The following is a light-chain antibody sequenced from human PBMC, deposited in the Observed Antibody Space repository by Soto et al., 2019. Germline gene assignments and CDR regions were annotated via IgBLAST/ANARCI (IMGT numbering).Light chain of an antibody. J-gene: IGKJ1*01. CDR1: QGISNY. CDR3: QKYNSAPWT. CDR2: AAS. V-gene: IGKV1-27*01. Sequence: IQMTQSPSSLSASVGDRVTITCLASQGISNYLAGYQQKPGKVPKLLIYAASTLQSGVPSRFSGSGSGPDFTLTISSLHPEDVATYSCQKYNSAPWTFGPGTKVEIK.